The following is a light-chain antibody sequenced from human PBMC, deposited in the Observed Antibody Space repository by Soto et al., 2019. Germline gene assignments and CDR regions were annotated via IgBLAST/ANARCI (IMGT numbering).Light chain of an antibody. CDR3: QQANSFPFT. CDR2: SAS. V-gene: IGKV1-12*01. CDR1: QGISTW. Sequence: DIQMTQSPSSVSASVGDRVTITCRASQGISTWLAWYQQKPGKAPKLLVYSASSLQSGVPSRFSGSRYGTDFTLNITSLQPEDFETYYCQQANSFPFTFGPGTIVDI. J-gene: IGKJ3*01.